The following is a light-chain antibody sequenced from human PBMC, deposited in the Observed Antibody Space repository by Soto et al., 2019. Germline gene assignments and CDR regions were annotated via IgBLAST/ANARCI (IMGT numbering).Light chain of an antibody. CDR3: QQYNSYSPT. CDR1: QSISTW. CDR2: KAS. J-gene: IGKJ1*01. Sequence: IQMTQSPSTLSASVGDRVTITCRASQSISTWLAWYQQEQGKAPKXLIHKASSLQSGVPSRFSGSGSGTDCTITISSLNPDDFATYYCQQYNSYSPTFGQGTKVDIK. V-gene: IGKV1-5*03.